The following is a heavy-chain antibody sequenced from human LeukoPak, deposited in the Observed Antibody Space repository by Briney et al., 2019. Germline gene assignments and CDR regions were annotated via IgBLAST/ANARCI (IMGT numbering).Heavy chain of an antibody. CDR2: INHSGST. Sequence: SETLSLTCAVYGGSFSGYYWSLIRQPPGKGLEWIGEINHSGSTNYNPSLKSRVTISVDTSKNQFSLKLSSVTAADTAVYYCARGPIWFGVFLWGQGTLVTVSS. V-gene: IGHV4-34*01. CDR3: ARGPIWFGVFL. D-gene: IGHD3-10*01. CDR1: GGSFSGYY. J-gene: IGHJ4*02.